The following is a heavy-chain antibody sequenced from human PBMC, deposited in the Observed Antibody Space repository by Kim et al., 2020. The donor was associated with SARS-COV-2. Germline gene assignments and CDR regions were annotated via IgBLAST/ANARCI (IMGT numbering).Heavy chain of an antibody. J-gene: IGHJ4*02. D-gene: IGHD1-1*01. CDR3: TTAGSY. CDR2: INSKTDGGPT. CDR1: GFTFSNAW. Sequence: GGSLRLSCAASGFTFSNAWMSWVRQAPGKGLEWVGRINSKTDGGPTDYAAPVKGRFTISRDDSKNTLYMQMNSLKTEDTAGYYCTTAGSYWGQGTLVTVSS. V-gene: IGHV3-15*01.